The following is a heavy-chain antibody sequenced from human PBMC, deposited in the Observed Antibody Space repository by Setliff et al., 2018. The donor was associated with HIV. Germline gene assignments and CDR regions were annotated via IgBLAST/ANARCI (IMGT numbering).Heavy chain of an antibody. D-gene: IGHD3-9*01. Sequence: ASVKVSCKASGYTFTSYYMHWVRQAPGQGLEWMGIINPSGGSTSYAQKFQGRVTMTRDTSTSTVYMELSSLRSEDTAVYYCASTLRYFDWFDAFDIWGQGTMVTVSS. CDR1: GYTFTSYY. V-gene: IGHV1-46*01. CDR3: ASTLRYFDWFDAFDI. CDR2: INPSGGST. J-gene: IGHJ3*02.